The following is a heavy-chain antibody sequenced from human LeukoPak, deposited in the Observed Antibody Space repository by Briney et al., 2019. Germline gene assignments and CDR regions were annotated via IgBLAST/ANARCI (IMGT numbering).Heavy chain of an antibody. CDR1: GYTFTGYY. D-gene: IGHD2-15*01. V-gene: IGHV1-2*02. CDR3: ARDRCSGGSCYSFY. CDR2: INPNSGGT. J-gene: IGHJ4*02. Sequence: GASVKVSCKASGYTFTGYYMHWVRQAPGQGLEWMGWINPNSGGTNYAQKFQGRVTMTRDTSISTAYMELSRLRSDDTAVYYCARDRCSGGSCYSFYWGQGTLVTASS.